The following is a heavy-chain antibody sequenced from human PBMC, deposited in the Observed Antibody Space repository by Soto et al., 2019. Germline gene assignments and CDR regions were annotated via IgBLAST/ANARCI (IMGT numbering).Heavy chain of an antibody. Sequence: PGESLKISCKGSGYSFTSYCIAWVLQMPGKGLEWMGIIYLSDSDTRYSPSFQGRVTISADKSISTAYLQWSSLKASDTAMYYCARYSSGWPYYFDYWGQGTLVTVSS. D-gene: IGHD6-19*01. CDR1: GYSFTSYC. J-gene: IGHJ4*02. CDR2: IYLSDSDT. CDR3: ARYSSGWPYYFDY. V-gene: IGHV5-51*01.